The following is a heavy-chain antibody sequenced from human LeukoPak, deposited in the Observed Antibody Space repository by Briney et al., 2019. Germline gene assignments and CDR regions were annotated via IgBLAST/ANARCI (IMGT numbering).Heavy chain of an antibody. V-gene: IGHV3-30-3*01. CDR3: ARVRPPGAFDI. J-gene: IGHJ3*02. Sequence: GGSLRLSCAASGFTFSSYAMHWVRQAPGKGPEWVAVISYDGSNKYYADSVKGRFTISRDNSKNTLYLQMNSLRAEDTAVYYCARVRPPGAFDIWGQGTMVTVSS. CDR2: ISYDGSNK. CDR1: GFTFSSYA.